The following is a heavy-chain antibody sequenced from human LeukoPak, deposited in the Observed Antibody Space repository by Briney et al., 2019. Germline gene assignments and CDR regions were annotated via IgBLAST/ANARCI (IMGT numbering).Heavy chain of an antibody. CDR2: IHNSGSL. CDR3: ARGRGYGFGVDY. V-gene: IGHV4-61*01. CDR1: GGAVRSGRQS. D-gene: IGHD3-10*01. J-gene: IGHJ4*02. Sequence: SETLSLTCTVSGGAVRSGRQSSSWIRQPPGKGLEFIGYIHNSGSLIFNPSLKSRVTISLDTSKNQFSLDLRSVIAADTAVYHCARGRGYGFGVDYWGPGTLVTVSS.